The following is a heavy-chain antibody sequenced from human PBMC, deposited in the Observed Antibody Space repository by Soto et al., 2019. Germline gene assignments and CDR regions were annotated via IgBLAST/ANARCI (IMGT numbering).Heavy chain of an antibody. CDR1: GGSISSGGYY. Sequence: SETLSLTCTVSGGSISSGGYYWSWIRQHPGKGLEWIGYIFYSGSTYYNPSLKSRVTISVDTSKNQFPLKLSSVTAADTAVYYCARASPERGFDPWGQGIQVTVSS. J-gene: IGHJ5*02. CDR3: ARASPERGFDP. V-gene: IGHV4-31*03. CDR2: IFYSGST.